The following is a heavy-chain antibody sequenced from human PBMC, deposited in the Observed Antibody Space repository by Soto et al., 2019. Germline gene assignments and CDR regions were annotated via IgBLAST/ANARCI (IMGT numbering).Heavy chain of an antibody. Sequence: QVHLVQFGAEVKKPGASVKVSCKASGYTFTTYGIAWVRQAPGQGLEWMGWISAYNANTDYAQRLQGRVTITTDTSTSTAHMELRSLRSDDTAVYYCARGRYLDYWGQGTLVTVSS. D-gene: IGHD1-26*01. CDR1: GYTFTTYG. CDR2: ISAYNANT. V-gene: IGHV1-18*01. CDR3: ARGRYLDY. J-gene: IGHJ4*02.